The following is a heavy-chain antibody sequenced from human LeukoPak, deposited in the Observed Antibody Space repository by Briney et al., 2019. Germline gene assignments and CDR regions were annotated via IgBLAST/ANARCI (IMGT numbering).Heavy chain of an antibody. CDR1: GGTFSSYA. D-gene: IGHD2-2*01. V-gene: IGHV1-69*01. Sequence: SVKVSCKASGGTFSSYAISWVRQAPGQGLEWMRGIIPIFGTANYAQKFQGRVTITADESTSTAYMELSSLRSEDTAVYYCARGYCSSTSCYWSFDYWGQGTLVTVSS. CDR3: ARGYCSSTSCYWSFDY. J-gene: IGHJ4*02. CDR2: IIPIFGTA.